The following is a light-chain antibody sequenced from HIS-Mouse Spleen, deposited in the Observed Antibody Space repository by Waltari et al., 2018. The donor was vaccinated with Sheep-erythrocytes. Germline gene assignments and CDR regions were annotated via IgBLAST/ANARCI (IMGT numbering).Light chain of an antibody. J-gene: IGLJ1*01. CDR1: SSYVGSYNY. V-gene: IGLV2-11*01. CDR3: CSYAGSYTYV. Sequence: QSALTQPASVSGSPGQSITISCTGTSSYVGSYNYVPWYQQHPGKAPKLMIYDVSKRPSGVPDRFSGSKSGNTASLTISGLQAEDEADYYCCSYAGSYTYVFGTGTKVTVL. CDR2: DVS.